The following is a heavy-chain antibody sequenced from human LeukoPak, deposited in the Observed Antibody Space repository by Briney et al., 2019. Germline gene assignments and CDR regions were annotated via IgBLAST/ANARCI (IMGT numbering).Heavy chain of an antibody. V-gene: IGHV3-33*01. Sequence: GGSLRLSCAASGFTFSSYGMHWVRQPPGKGLEWVAVIWYDGSSKHYADSVKGRFTISRDNSKYTLYLQMNSLRAEDTAVYYCARELSQLDYLDYWGQGTLVTVSS. CDR3: ARELSQLDYLDY. J-gene: IGHJ4*02. CDR2: IWYDGSSK. CDR1: GFTFSSYG. D-gene: IGHD6-13*01.